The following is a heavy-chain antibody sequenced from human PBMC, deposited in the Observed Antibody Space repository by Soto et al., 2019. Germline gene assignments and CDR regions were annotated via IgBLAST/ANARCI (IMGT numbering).Heavy chain of an antibody. Sequence: GGSLRLSCAASGFTFSSYSMNWVRQAPGKGLEWVSSISSSSFSINYADSVKGRFSISRDNAQNSLHLQMNNLRAEDTAVYYCARDTRGYYYDSSGYWNWGQGTLVTVSS. V-gene: IGHV3-21*01. CDR3: ARDTRGYYYDSSGYWN. CDR1: GFTFSSYS. CDR2: ISSSSFSI. D-gene: IGHD3-22*01. J-gene: IGHJ4*02.